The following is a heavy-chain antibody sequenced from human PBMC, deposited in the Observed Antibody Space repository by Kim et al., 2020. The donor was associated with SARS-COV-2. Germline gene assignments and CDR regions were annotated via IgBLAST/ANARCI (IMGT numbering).Heavy chain of an antibody. V-gene: IGHV1-8*01. CDR3: ARVEYSSSRGSLY. J-gene: IGHJ4*02. Sequence: YAQKFQGRVTMTRNTSISTAYMELSSLRSEDTAVYYCARVEYSSSRGSLYWGQGTLVTVSS. D-gene: IGHD6-6*01.